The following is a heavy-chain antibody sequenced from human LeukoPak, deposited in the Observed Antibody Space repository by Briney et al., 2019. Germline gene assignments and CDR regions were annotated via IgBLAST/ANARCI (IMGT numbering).Heavy chain of an antibody. J-gene: IGHJ4*02. D-gene: IGHD4-23*01. CDR3: ARDTFTTVATGLARIFDY. V-gene: IGHV4-61*08. CDR1: GGSISSGDDY. Sequence: PSETLSLTCTVSGGSISSGDDYWSWIRQPPGKGLEWIGYIYYSGSTNYNPSLKSRVTMSVDTSKNQFSLNLTSVTAADTAVYYCARDTFTTVATGLARIFDYWGQGTLVTVSS. CDR2: IYYSGST.